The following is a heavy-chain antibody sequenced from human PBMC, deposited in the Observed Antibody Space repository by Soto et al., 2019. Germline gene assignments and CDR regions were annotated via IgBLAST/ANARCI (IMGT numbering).Heavy chain of an antibody. Sequence: EVQLVESGGGLVQPGGSLKLSCAASGLTFSGSAMHWVRQASGKGLEWVGRIRSKANSYATVYAASVTGRFTISRDDSKNTTYLQMNSPKSEDTAVYYCARLWSEREPYFDHWGQGTLVTVSS. D-gene: IGHD1-26*01. CDR1: GLTFSGSA. J-gene: IGHJ4*02. V-gene: IGHV3-73*02. CDR2: IRSKANSYAT. CDR3: ARLWSEREPYFDH.